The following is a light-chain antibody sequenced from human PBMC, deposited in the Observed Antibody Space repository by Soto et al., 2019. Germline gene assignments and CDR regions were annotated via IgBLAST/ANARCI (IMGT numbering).Light chain of an antibody. Sequence: QSALTQPASVSGSPGQSITISCTGTSSDVGGYNYVSWYQHHPGKAPKVMIYDVSNRPSGVSNRFSGSKSGNTASLTISGLQAEDEADYYCSSYTSSSTLFVFGTGTKLTVL. V-gene: IGLV2-14*03. CDR2: DVS. CDR3: SSYTSSSTLFV. CDR1: SSDVGGYNY. J-gene: IGLJ1*01.